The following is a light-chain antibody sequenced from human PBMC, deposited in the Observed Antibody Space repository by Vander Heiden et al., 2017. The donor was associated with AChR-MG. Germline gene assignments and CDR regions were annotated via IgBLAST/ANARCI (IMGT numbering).Light chain of an antibody. Sequence: SSELTQDPAVSVALGQTVRITCQGDSLRSYYASWYQQKPGQAPVLVIYVKNNRPSGIPDRFSGASSGNTASLTITGAQAEDEADYYCNSRDSSGNHYVVFGGGTKLTVI. CDR2: VKN. CDR3: NSRDSSGNHYVV. V-gene: IGLV3-19*01. CDR1: SLRSYY. J-gene: IGLJ2*01.